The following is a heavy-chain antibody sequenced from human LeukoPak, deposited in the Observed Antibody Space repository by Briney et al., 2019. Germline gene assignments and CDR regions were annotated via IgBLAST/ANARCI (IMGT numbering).Heavy chain of an antibody. V-gene: IGHV4-34*01. Sequence: SETLSLTRAVYGGSFSGYYWSWIRQPPGKGLEWIGEINHSGSTNYNPSLKSRVTISVDTSKNQFSLKLSSVTAADTAVYYCARIPSNSRGYSYGYWARWFDPWGQGTLVTVSS. J-gene: IGHJ5*02. CDR2: INHSGST. D-gene: IGHD5-18*01. CDR3: ARIPSNSRGYSYGYWARWFDP. CDR1: GGSFSGYY.